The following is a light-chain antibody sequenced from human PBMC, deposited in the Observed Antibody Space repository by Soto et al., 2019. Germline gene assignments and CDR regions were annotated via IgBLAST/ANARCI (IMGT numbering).Light chain of an antibody. CDR1: SSDVGAYNY. CDR3: SSYTSSSTPYV. V-gene: IGLV2-14*01. CDR2: EVT. J-gene: IGLJ1*01. Sequence: QSVLTQPASVSGSLGQSITISCTGTSSDVGAYNYVSWYQQHPDKAPKLLIFEVTNRPSGVSNRFSGSKSGNTASLTISGLQAEDEADYYCSSYTSSSTPYVFGTGTKLTVL.